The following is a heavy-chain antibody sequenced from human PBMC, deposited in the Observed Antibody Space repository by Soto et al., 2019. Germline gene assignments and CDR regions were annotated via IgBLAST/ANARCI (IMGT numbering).Heavy chain of an antibody. CDR2: ISYDGSNK. D-gene: IGHD1-1*01. J-gene: IGHJ3*02. CDR1: GFTFSSYA. V-gene: IGHV3-30-3*01. CDR3: AREGDGYNWEGAFDI. Sequence: GGSLRLSCAASGFTFSSYAMHWVRQAPGKGLEWVAVISYDGSNKYYADSVKGRFTISRDNSKNTLYLQMNSLRAEDTAVYYCAREGDGYNWEGAFDIWARGTMVTVSS.